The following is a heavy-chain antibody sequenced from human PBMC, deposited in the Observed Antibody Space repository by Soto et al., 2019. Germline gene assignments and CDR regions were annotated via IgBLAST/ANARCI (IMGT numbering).Heavy chain of an antibody. CDR3: ASGGTVPLYYYYYDMDV. CDR2: IIPISGTA. D-gene: IGHD1-1*01. J-gene: IGHJ6*02. CDR1: GGTFGSYA. Sequence: SVKVSCKASGGTFGSYAISWVRQAPGQGLEWMGGIIPISGTANYAQKFQGRVTITADESTSTAYMELSSLRSEDTAVYYCASGGTVPLYYYYYDMDVWGQGTTVTVSS. V-gene: IGHV1-69*13.